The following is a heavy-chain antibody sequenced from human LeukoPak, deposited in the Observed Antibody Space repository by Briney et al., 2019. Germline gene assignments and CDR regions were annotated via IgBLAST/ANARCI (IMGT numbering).Heavy chain of an antibody. CDR2: INPSGGST. Sequence: ASVKVPCKASGYTFTSYYMHWVRQAPGQGLEWMGIINPSGGSTSYAQKFQGRVTMTRDTSTSTVYMELSSLRSEDTAVYYCARDLATCRLSTSCYKGLDYWGQGTLVTVSS. J-gene: IGHJ4*02. CDR1: GYTFTSYY. D-gene: IGHD2-2*02. CDR3: ARDLATCRLSTSCYKGLDY. V-gene: IGHV1-46*01.